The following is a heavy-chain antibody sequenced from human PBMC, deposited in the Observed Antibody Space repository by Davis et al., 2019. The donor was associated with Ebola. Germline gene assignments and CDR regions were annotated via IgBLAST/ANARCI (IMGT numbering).Heavy chain of an antibody. D-gene: IGHD3-16*01. Sequence: PSETLSLTCTVSGGSVSSGSYYWSWIRQPAGKGLEWIGLIYTSGSTNYNPSLKSRVTMSVDTSKNQFSLKLSSVTAADTAVYYCARDFEGGSYYDYWGQGTLVTVSS. CDR2: IYTSGST. CDR1: GGSVSSGSYY. V-gene: IGHV4-61*02. CDR3: ARDFEGGSYYDY. J-gene: IGHJ4*02.